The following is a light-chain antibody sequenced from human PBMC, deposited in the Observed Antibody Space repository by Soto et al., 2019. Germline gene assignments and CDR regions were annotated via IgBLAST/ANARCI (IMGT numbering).Light chain of an antibody. Sequence: EIVLTQSPGTLSLSPGERATLSCRASQSVSSSYLAWYQQKPGQAPRLRIYGASSRATCIPDRFSGSGSGTDFTLTISRLEPEDLAVYYCQQYGSSPCTFGQGTKLEIK. CDR3: QQYGSSPCT. J-gene: IGKJ2*02. CDR1: QSVSSSY. V-gene: IGKV3-20*01. CDR2: GAS.